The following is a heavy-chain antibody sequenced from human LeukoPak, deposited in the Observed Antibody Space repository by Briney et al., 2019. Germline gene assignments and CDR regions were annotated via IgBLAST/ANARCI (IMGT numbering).Heavy chain of an antibody. CDR1: GGSISSGSYY. Sequence: SETLSLTCTVSGGSISSGSYYWSWIRQPAGKGLEWIGRIYTSGSTNYNPSLKSRVTISVDTSKNQFSLKLSSVTAADTAVYYCARDIERQYYYGSGSYYSIWFDPWGQGTLVTVSS. CDR3: ARDIERQYYYGSGSYYSIWFDP. V-gene: IGHV4-61*02. J-gene: IGHJ5*02. CDR2: IYTSGST. D-gene: IGHD3-10*01.